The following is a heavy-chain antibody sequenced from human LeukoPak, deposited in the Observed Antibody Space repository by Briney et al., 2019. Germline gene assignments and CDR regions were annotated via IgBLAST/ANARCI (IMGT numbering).Heavy chain of an antibody. CDR1: GFTFSSYG. CDR2: ISGSGGST. Sequence: PGGSLRLSCAASGFTFSSYGMSWVRQAPGKGLEWVSAISGSGGSTYYADSVKGRFTISRDNSKNTLYLQMNSLRAEDTAVYYCAKDSYDYVWGSYRHNRPRNFDYWGQGTLVTVSS. CDR3: AKDSYDYVWGSYRHNRPRNFDY. D-gene: IGHD3-16*02. J-gene: IGHJ4*02. V-gene: IGHV3-23*01.